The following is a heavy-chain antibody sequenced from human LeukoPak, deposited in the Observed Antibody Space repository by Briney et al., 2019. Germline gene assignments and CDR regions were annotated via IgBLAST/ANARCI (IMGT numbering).Heavy chain of an antibody. J-gene: IGHJ6*02. CDR3: ARVDIVVVPAAITSYYYYGMDV. Sequence: ASVKVSCKASGYTFTSYDINWVRQATGQGLEWMGWMNPNSGNTGYAQKFQGRVTMTRNTSISTAYMELRSLRSDDTAVYYCARVDIVVVPAAITSYYYYGMDVWGQGTTVTVSS. CDR1: GYTFTSYD. CDR2: MNPNSGNT. V-gene: IGHV1-8*01. D-gene: IGHD2-2*02.